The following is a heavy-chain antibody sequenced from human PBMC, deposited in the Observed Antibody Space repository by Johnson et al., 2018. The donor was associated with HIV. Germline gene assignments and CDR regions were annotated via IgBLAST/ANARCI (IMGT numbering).Heavy chain of an antibody. V-gene: IGHV3-66*01. CDR3: ARSGATTQDAFDI. CDR2: IYSGGSS. D-gene: IGHD7-27*01. CDR1: GFTVSSNY. Sequence: MLLVESGGGLVQPGGSLRLSCAASGFTVSSNYMSWVRQGPVRGLEWVSVIYSGGSSYYADSVKGRFSISRDNSKNTLYLQMNNLRAEDTAVYYCARSGATTQDAFDIWGQGTMVSVSS. J-gene: IGHJ3*02.